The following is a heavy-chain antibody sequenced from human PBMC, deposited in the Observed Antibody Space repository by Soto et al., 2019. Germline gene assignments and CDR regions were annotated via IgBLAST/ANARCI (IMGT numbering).Heavy chain of an antibody. CDR1: GGSIGSDSW. Sequence: SETLSLICAVSGGSIGSDSWWSWARQPPGKGLEWIGEVHDSGTTNYNPSLKSRVTISVDKSKNQFSLQLSSVTAADTAVYYCARNGYYSIDYWGQGTLVTVSS. CDR2: VHDSGTT. V-gene: IGHV4-4*02. CDR3: ARNGYYSIDY. J-gene: IGHJ4*02. D-gene: IGHD3-22*01.